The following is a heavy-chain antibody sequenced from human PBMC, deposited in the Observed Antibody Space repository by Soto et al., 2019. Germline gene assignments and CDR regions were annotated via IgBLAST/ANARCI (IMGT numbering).Heavy chain of an antibody. Sequence: ASVHVSCQASGYTFTSYAMHWVRQAPGQRLEGMGWINAGNGNTKYSQKFQGRVTITRDTSASTAYMELSSLRSEDTAVYYCARGGLSSGYEPDPYYYYYGMDVWGQGTTVTVSS. J-gene: IGHJ6*02. CDR3: ARGGLSSGYEPDPYYYYYGMDV. D-gene: IGHD5-12*01. CDR2: INAGNGNT. V-gene: IGHV1-3*01. CDR1: GYTFTSYA.